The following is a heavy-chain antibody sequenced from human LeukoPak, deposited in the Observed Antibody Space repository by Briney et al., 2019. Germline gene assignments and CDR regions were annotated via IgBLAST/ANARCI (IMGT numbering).Heavy chain of an antibody. CDR3: ARDYYDFRDAFDV. CDR2: IYYSGNT. CDR1: GGSVSSSTYY. D-gene: IGHD3-22*01. J-gene: IGHJ3*01. V-gene: IGHV4-39*07. Sequence: PSETLSLTCSVSGGSVSSSTYYWGWIRQPPGKGLEWIGGIYYSGNTYYNPSLNSRVTISVDTSKNQFSLNPTSVTAADTAVYYCARDYYDFRDAFDVWGQGTMVTVSS.